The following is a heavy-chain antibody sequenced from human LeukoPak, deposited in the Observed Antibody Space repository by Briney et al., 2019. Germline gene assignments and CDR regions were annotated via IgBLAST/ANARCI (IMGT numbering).Heavy chain of an antibody. J-gene: IGHJ4*02. CDR1: GYTFTDYF. V-gene: IGHV1/OR15-3*02. CDR2: INAGNGNT. D-gene: IGHD3-10*01. Sequence: ASVKVSCKASGYTFTDYFMNWMRQAPGQRLEWMGWINAGNGNTKYSQKLQGRVTITRDTSASTAYMQLSRLRSDDTAVYYCARLGFGELLFDYWGQGTLVTVSS. CDR3: ARLGFGELLFDY.